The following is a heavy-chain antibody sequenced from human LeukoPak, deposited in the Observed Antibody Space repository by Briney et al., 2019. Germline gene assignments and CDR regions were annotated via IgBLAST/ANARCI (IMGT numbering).Heavy chain of an antibody. Sequence: SETLSPTCTVSGGSISSYYWSWIRQPAGKGLEWIGRIYTSGSTNYNPSLKSRVTMSVDTSKNQFSLKLSSVTAADTAVYYCARLIAAAATYYFDYWGQGTLVTVSS. CDR1: GGSISSYY. CDR2: IYTSGST. D-gene: IGHD6-13*01. CDR3: ARLIAAAATYYFDY. V-gene: IGHV4-4*07. J-gene: IGHJ4*02.